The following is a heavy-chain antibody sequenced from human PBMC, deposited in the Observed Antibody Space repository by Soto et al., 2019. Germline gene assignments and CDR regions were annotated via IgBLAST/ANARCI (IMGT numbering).Heavy chain of an antibody. D-gene: IGHD3-3*01. J-gene: IGHJ6*02. Sequence: QMRLVQSGAEVKNSGSSVKVSCKASGGTSSNFVITWVRQVPGQGLEWLGGILPMFGAVKYAQKFQDRLTITADRSTNTASMELGSLRSEDTAVYYCARPKRSGYDRGDSYYHTMYVWGHGTTVTVS. CDR2: ILPMFGAV. CDR3: ARPKRSGYDRGDSYYHTMYV. CDR1: GGTSSNFV. V-gene: IGHV1-69*06.